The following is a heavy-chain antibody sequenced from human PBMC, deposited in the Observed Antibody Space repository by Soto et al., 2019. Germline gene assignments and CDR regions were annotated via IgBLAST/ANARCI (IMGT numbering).Heavy chain of an antibody. CDR3: ARVDSSGWYFY. V-gene: IGHV3-11*06. D-gene: IGHD6-19*01. CDR1: GFTFSDYY. Sequence: QVQLVESGGGLVKPGGSLRLSCAASGFTFSDYYMSWIRQAPGKGLEWVSYISSSSSYTNYADSVKGRFTISRDNAKNSLYLQMNSLRAEDTAVYYCARVDSSGWYFYWGQGTLVTVSS. J-gene: IGHJ4*02. CDR2: ISSSSSYT.